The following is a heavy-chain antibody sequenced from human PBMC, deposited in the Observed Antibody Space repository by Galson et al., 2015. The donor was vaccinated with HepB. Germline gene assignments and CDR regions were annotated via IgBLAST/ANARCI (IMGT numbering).Heavy chain of an antibody. D-gene: IGHD3-10*02. V-gene: IGHV3-30-3*01. J-gene: IGHJ4*02. CDR2: ISYDGSNK. CDR3: QNVRGIAPPR. CDR1: GFTFSDYA. Sequence: SLRLSCAASGFTFSDYAMHWVRQAPGKGLEWVAVISYDGSNKYYADSVKGRFTISRDNSKNTLYLQMNSLRAEDTAVYYCQNVRGIAPPRWGQGTLVTVSS.